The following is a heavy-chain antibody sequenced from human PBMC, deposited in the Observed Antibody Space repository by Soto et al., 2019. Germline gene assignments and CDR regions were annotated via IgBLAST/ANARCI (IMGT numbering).Heavy chain of an antibody. V-gene: IGHV1-2*02. Sequence: QIQLVQSGAEVKKPGASVKVSCKASGYTFHGYYMHWVRQAPGQGLEWMGRIHPNRGTTNYAQKFQGRVTMTSDTSITTAYMELSRLRYDDTALYYCVRLRADFRFDYWGQGTLVTVSS. CDR3: VRLRADFRFDY. D-gene: IGHD4-4*01. CDR2: IHPNRGTT. J-gene: IGHJ4*01. CDR1: GYTFHGYY.